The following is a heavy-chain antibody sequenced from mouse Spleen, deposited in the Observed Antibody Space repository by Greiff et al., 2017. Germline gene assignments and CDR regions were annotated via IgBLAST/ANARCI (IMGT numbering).Heavy chain of an antibody. V-gene: IGHV1-47*01. CDR2: FHPYNDDT. Sequence: VQLVESGAELVKPGASVKMSCKASGYTFTTYPIEWMKQNHGKSLEWIGNFHPYNDDTKYNEKFKGKATLTVEKSSSTVYLELSRLTSDDSAVYYCARANYYYGSSYWYFDVWGAGTTVTVSS. CDR3: ARANYYYGSSYWYFDV. CDR1: GYTFTTYP. D-gene: IGHD1-1*01. J-gene: IGHJ1*01.